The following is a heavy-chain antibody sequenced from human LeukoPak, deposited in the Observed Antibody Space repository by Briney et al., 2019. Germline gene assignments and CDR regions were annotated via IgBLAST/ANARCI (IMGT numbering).Heavy chain of an antibody. CDR3: ARGRITMFRGVIMGFDY. D-gene: IGHD3-10*01. V-gene: IGHV4-34*01. CDR2: INHSGST. J-gene: IGHJ4*02. CDR1: GGSFSGYY. Sequence: PSETLSLTCAVYGGSFSGYYWSWLRQPPGKGLEWIGEINHSGSTIYNPSLKRRVTTSVDTSKNQFSLKLISVTAADTAVYYCARGRITMFRGVIMGFDYWGQATLVTVSS.